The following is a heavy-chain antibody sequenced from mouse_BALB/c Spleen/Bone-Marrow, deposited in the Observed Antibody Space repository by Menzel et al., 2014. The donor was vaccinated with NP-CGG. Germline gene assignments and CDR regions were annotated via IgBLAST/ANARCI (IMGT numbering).Heavy chain of an antibody. CDR3: TRGRRDAMDY. V-gene: IGHV1S81*02. Sequence: VQLQQSGAELVKPGASVKLSCKASGYTFTSYYMYWVKQRPGQGLERIGEINPSNGGTNFNEKFKCKATLAVDKSSSTAYMQLSSLTSEDSAVYYCTRGRRDAMDYWGQGTSVTVSS. J-gene: IGHJ4*01. CDR2: INPSNGGT. CDR1: GYTFTSYY.